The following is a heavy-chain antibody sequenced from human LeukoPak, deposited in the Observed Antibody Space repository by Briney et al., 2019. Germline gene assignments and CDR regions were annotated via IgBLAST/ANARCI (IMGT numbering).Heavy chain of an antibody. V-gene: IGHV1-2*02. CDR1: RYTFIDFY. J-gene: IGHJ5*01. CDR3: TRVVSSSWFSSWFDS. D-gene: IGHD3-22*01. Sequence: VTVSCKPSRYTFIDFYINWVRQAPGQGLEWMAGMNPNTGGTKFAQRFQGRVTITMETPSRTAYMEWSRLTSDDTAVYYCTRVVSSSWFSSWFDSWGQGTLVSVSS. CDR2: MNPNTGGT.